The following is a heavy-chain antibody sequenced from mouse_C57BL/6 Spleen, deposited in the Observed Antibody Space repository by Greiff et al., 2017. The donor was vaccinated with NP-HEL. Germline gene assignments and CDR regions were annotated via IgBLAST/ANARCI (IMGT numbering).Heavy chain of an antibody. V-gene: IGHV1-82*01. J-gene: IGHJ1*03. CDR1: GYAFSSSW. CDR2: IYPGDGDT. Sequence: VQLQQSGPELVKPGASVKISCTASGYAFSSSWMNWVKQRPGKGLEWIGRIYPGDGDTNYNGKFKGKATLTADKSSSTAYMQLSSLTSEDSAVYFCARYGNYPYWYFDVWGTGTTVTVSS. CDR3: ARYGNYPYWYFDV. D-gene: IGHD2-1*01.